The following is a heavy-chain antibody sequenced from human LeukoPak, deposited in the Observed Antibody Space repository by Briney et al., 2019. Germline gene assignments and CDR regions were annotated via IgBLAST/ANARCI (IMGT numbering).Heavy chain of an antibody. Sequence: SETLPLTCAVYGGSFSGYYWSWIRQPPGKGLEWIGEINHSGSTNYNPSLKSRVTISVDTSKNQFSLKLSSVTAADTAVYYCARGMNGWVLWGQGTLVTVSS. CDR3: ARGMNGWVL. CDR2: INHSGST. CDR1: GGSFSGYY. V-gene: IGHV4-34*01. J-gene: IGHJ4*02. D-gene: IGHD1-1*01.